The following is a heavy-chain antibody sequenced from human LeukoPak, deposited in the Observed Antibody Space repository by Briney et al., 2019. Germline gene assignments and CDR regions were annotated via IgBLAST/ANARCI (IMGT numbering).Heavy chain of an antibody. CDR3: ARARERGRIVVVPAAIGY. CDR1: GFTFSRYW. Sequence: PGGSLRLSCAASGFTFSRYWMHWVRQAPGKGLVWVSRINSDGSSTSYADSVKGRFTISRDNAKNTLYLQMNSLRAEDTAVYYCARARERGRIVVVPAAIGYWGQGTLVTVSS. V-gene: IGHV3-74*01. D-gene: IGHD2-2*02. CDR2: INSDGSST. J-gene: IGHJ4*02.